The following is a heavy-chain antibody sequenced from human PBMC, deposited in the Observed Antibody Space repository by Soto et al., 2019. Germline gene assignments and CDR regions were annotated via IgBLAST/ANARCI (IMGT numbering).Heavy chain of an antibody. V-gene: IGHV4-59*04. J-gene: IGHJ4*02. CDR2: IYYSGST. Sequence: PSETLSLTCTVSGGXISSYYWSWIRQPPGKGLEWIGYIYYSGSTYYNPSLKSRVTISVDTSKNQFSLKLSSVTAADTAVYYCARHYNYYDFWSGYFDYWGQGTLVTVSS. D-gene: IGHD3-3*01. CDR3: ARHYNYYDFWSGYFDY. CDR1: GGXISSYY.